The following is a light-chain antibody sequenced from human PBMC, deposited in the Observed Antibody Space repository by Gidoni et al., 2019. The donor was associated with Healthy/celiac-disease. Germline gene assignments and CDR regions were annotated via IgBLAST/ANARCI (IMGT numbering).Light chain of an antibody. CDR3: QQSYSTPHT. CDR1: QSISSY. Sequence: DIQMTQSPPSLSASVGDRVTITCRASQSISSYLNWYQQKPGKAPKLLIYAASSLQSGVPSRFSGSGSGTDFTLTISSLQPEDFATYYCQQSYSTPHTFXGXTKVEIK. V-gene: IGKV1-39*01. CDR2: AAS. J-gene: IGKJ4*01.